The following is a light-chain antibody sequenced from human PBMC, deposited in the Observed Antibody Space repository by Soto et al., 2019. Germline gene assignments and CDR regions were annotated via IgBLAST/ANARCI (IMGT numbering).Light chain of an antibody. CDR3: SSYTKTNARL. CDR2: DVN. CDR1: SSDVGAYNF. J-gene: IGLJ2*01. Sequence: QSALTQPASVSGSPGQSITISCTGTSSDVGAYNFVSWYQHPPGKAPQLMIYDVNNRPSGVSDRFSGSKSGNTASLTISGLQAEDEADYYCSSYTKTNARLFGGGTKLTVL. V-gene: IGLV2-14*03.